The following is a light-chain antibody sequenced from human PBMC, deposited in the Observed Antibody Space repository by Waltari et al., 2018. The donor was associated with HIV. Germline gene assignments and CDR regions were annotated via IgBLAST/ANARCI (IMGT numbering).Light chain of an antibody. CDR1: QSVFYTSNNKDY. CDR2: WAF. CDR3: QQYFYSPQT. J-gene: IGKJ1*01. Sequence: DNVMTQSPDSLAVSQGERATISCKSSQSVFYTSNNKDYLAWYQHKPGQPPKLLIYWAFIRESGVPERFSGSGSGTDFTLTISGVQAEDAAVYYCQQYFYSPQTFGQGTKVEIK. V-gene: IGKV4-1*01.